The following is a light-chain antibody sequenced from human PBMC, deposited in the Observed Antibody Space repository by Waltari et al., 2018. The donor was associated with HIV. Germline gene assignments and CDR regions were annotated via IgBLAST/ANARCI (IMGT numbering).Light chain of an antibody. CDR3: QVWDSSSDLV. CDR2: DDS. V-gene: IGLV3-21*02. CDR1: NIGSKS. Sequence: SYVLTQPPSVSVAPGQTARITCGGNNIGSKSVHWYQQKPGQAPVLVVYDDSDRPSGSPERFSGSNSGNTATLTISRVEAGDEADYYCQVWDSSSDLVFGGGTKLTVL. J-gene: IGLJ3*02.